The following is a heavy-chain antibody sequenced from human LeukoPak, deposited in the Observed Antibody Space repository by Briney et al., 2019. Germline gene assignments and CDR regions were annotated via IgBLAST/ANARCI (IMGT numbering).Heavy chain of an antibody. CDR1: GGSFSGYY. J-gene: IGHJ4*02. CDR3: ARPRGYSYGYLSY. D-gene: IGHD5-18*01. Sequence: SETLSLTCAVYGGSFSGYYWSWIRQPPGKGLEWIGEINHSGSARYNPSLKSRVTISVDTSKNQFSLKLSSVTAADTAVYYCARPRGYSYGYLSYWGQGTLVTVSS. CDR2: INHSGSA. V-gene: IGHV4-34*01.